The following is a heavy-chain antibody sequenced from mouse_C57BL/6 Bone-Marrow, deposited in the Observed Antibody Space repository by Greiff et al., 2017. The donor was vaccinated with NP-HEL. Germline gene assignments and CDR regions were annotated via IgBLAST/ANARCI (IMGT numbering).Heavy chain of an antibody. CDR1: GYAFSSSW. D-gene: IGHD1-1*01. J-gene: IGHJ1*03. CDR2: IYPGDGDT. V-gene: IGHV1-82*01. Sequence: QVQLQQSGSELVKPGASVKISCKASGYAFSSSWMNWVKQRPGKGLEWIGRIYPGDGDTNYNGKFKGKATLTADKSSSTAYMQLSSLTSEDSAVYFCARSDYGSSYEGWYFDVWGTGTTVTVSS. CDR3: ARSDYGSSYEGWYFDV.